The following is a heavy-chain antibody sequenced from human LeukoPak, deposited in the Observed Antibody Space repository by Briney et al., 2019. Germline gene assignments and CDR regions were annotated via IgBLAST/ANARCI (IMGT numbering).Heavy chain of an antibody. V-gene: IGHV3-23*01. CDR2: MVGSGDT. D-gene: IGHD5-24*01. Sequence: GGSLRLSCAASGFTFSTYAMTWVRQAPGKGLEWVSGMVGSGDTYYTDSVKGRFTIPRDSSKNTVYLQMNSLRVEDTAIYYCAKDLHYNDGRWEFDPWGQGTLVTVSS. CDR1: GFTFSTYA. CDR3: AKDLHYNDGRWEFDP. J-gene: IGHJ5*02.